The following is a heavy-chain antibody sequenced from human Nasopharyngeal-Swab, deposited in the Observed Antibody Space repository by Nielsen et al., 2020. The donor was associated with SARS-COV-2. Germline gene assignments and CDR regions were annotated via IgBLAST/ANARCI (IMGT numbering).Heavy chain of an antibody. CDR2: ISCDESNK. CDR3: ARAGGGYSYADY. D-gene: IGHD5-18*01. Sequence: GGSLRLSCAASGFIFSSYAMHWVRQAPGKGLEWVAVISCDESNKYYADSVKGRFAISRDNSKNTLYLQMNSLRAEDTAVYYCARAGGGYSYADYWGQGTLVTVSS. CDR1: GFIFSSYA. J-gene: IGHJ4*02. V-gene: IGHV3-30*09.